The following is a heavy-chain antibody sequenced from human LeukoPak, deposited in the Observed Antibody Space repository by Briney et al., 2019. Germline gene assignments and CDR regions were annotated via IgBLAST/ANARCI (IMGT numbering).Heavy chain of an antibody. CDR2: IYPGDSDT. D-gene: IGHD3-9*01. CDR3: ARLGGYYDILTGYYNRYYLDY. V-gene: IGHV5-51*01. J-gene: IGHJ4*02. Sequence: GESLKISCKGSGYSFTSYWIAWVRQMPGKGLEWMGIIYPGDSDTRYSPSFQGQVTISADKSISTAYLQWSSLKASDSAMYYCARLGGYYDILTGYYNRYYLDYWGQGTLVTVSS. CDR1: GYSFTSYW.